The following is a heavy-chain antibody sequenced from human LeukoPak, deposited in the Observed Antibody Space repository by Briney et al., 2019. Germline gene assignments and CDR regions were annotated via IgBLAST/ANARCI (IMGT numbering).Heavy chain of an antibody. CDR1: GGSISSGDYY. J-gene: IGHJ5*02. CDR3: ARPRIAAAGTGDWFDP. CDR2: IYYSGST. D-gene: IGHD6-13*01. V-gene: IGHV4-30-4*08. Sequence: SQTLSLTCTVSGGSISSGDYYWSWLRQPPGKGLEWIGYIYYSGSTYYNPSLKSRVTISVDTSKNQFSLKLSSVTAADTAVYYCARPRIAAAGTGDWFDPWGQGTLVTVSS.